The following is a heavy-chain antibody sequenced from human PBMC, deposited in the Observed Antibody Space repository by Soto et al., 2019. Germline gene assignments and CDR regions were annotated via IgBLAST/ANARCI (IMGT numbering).Heavy chain of an antibody. CDR2: ISSSSSYI. D-gene: IGHD4-17*01. CDR3: AREDRNTVNKSCWFDP. CDR1: GFTFSSYS. Sequence: EVQLVESGGGLVKPGGSLRLSCAASGFTFSSYSMNWVRQAPGKGLEWVSSISSSSSYIYYADSVKGRFTISRDNAKNSLYLQRNSVRAEDTAVYYCAREDRNTVNKSCWFDPWGQGTLVTVSS. V-gene: IGHV3-21*01. J-gene: IGHJ5*02.